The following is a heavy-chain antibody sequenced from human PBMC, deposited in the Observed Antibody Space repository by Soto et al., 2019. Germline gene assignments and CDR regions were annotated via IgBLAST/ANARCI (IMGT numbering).Heavy chain of an antibody. CDR1: GFTFSRYW. Sequence: EVQLVESGGGLVQPGGSPRLSCAASGFTFSRYWMTWVRQAPGKGLEWVANIKQDGSDTYYVDSVKGRFTISRDNAENSLYLQMNSLRAEDTAVYYCARDPVCSGGSCYDYWGQGTLVTVTS. CDR3: ARDPVCSGGSCYDY. J-gene: IGHJ4*02. V-gene: IGHV3-7*01. D-gene: IGHD2-15*01. CDR2: IKQDGSDT.